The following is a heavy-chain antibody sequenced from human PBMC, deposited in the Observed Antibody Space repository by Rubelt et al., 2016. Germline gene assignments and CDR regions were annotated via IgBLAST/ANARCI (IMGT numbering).Heavy chain of an antibody. D-gene: IGHD6-13*01. CDR2: MNPNSGNT. V-gene: IGHV1-8*01. J-gene: IGHJ4*02. Sequence: QVQLVQSGAEVKKPGASVKVSCKASGYTFTSYDINWVRPATGQGLEWMGWMNPNSGNTGYAQKCQGRVTMTRNTSISTAYMELSSLRSDDTAMYYCARGGVFAAENFDYWGQGTLVTVSS. CDR1: GYTFTSYD. CDR3: ARGGVFAAENFDY.